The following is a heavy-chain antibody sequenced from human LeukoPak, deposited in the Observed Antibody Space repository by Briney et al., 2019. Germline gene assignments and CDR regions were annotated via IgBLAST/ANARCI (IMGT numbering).Heavy chain of an antibody. CDR1: GGSISSYY. D-gene: IGHD4-17*01. CDR2: IYYSGST. J-gene: IGHJ4*02. V-gene: IGHV4-59*01. CDR3: ARLTTYGFDY. Sequence: SETLSLTCTVSGGSISSYYWSWIRQPPGKGLEWIGYIYYSGSTNYNPSLKSRVTISVDTSKNQFSLKLSSVTAADTAVYYCARLTTYGFDYWGQGTLVTVSS.